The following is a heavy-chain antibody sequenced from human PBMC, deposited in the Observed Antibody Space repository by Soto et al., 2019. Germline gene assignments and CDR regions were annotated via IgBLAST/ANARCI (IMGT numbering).Heavy chain of an antibody. CDR3: ARTYSSSWSPFDY. CDR1: CGSFSGYY. V-gene: IGHV4-34*01. J-gene: IGHJ4*02. CDR2: INQSVIT. D-gene: IGHD6-13*01. Sequence: SETLSLTGAVDCGSFSGYYWSWIRQPPGNGLWCIGEINQSVITNXXPSLKRGXXISVDTSKNHXSRQLXAVTAAYTASXYCARTYSSSWSPFDYWGQGTLVTVSS.